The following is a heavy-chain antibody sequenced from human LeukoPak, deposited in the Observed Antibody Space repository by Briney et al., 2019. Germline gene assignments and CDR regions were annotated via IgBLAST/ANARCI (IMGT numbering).Heavy chain of an antibody. V-gene: IGHV1-46*01. Sequence: GASEKVSCKASGYTCTIYYIHWVRQAPGQGHEWMGIINPSGGSTSYAQKFQGRVTMTRDTSTSTVYMELSSLRSEDTAVYYCARAGIFDYWGQGTLVTVSS. J-gene: IGHJ4*02. CDR1: GYTCTIYY. D-gene: IGHD3-10*01. CDR2: INPSGGST. CDR3: ARAGIFDY.